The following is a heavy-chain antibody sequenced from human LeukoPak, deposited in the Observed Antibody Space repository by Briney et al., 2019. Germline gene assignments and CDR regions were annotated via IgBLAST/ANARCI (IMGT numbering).Heavy chain of an antibody. V-gene: IGHV1-8*01. CDR3: ARDVLRYYYYYGMDV. CDR2: MNPNSSNT. CDR1: GYTFTSYD. J-gene: IGHJ6*02. Sequence: ASVKVSCKASGYTFTSYDINWVRQATGQGLEWMGWMNPNSSNTGYAQKFQGRVTMTRNTSISTAYMELSSLRSEDTAVYYCARDVLRYYYYYGMDVWDQGTTVTVSS. D-gene: IGHD3-9*01.